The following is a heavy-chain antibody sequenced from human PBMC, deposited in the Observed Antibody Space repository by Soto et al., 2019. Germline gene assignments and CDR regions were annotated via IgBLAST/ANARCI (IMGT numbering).Heavy chain of an antibody. CDR3: ARRDWSGSTSHFYFDY. CDR2: IYHSGST. D-gene: IGHD3-9*01. J-gene: IGHJ4*02. V-gene: IGHV4-4*02. Sequence: SETLSLTCAVSGGSIISSNWWNWVRQPPGKGLEWIGEIYHSGSTYYKPSLKSRAAMSVDTSKNQFSLKLTSATAADTAVYYCARRDWSGSTSHFYFDYWGQGVLVTVSS. CDR1: GGSIISSNW.